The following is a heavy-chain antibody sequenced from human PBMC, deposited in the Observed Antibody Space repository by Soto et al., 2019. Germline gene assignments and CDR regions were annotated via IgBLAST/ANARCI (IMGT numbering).Heavy chain of an antibody. CDR2: ITYDGNNK. Sequence: QVQLVESGGGVVQPGRSLRLSCAASGFTFIRYPMYWVRQAPGKGLEWVAGITYDGNNKYYSDSVKGRFTISRDNAKNTLSLQINNLRPEDTAVYYCAKGVGSYYFDYWGQGTLVTVSS. CDR3: AKGVGSYYFDY. D-gene: IGHD1-26*01. V-gene: IGHV3-30-3*01. J-gene: IGHJ4*02. CDR1: GFTFIRYP.